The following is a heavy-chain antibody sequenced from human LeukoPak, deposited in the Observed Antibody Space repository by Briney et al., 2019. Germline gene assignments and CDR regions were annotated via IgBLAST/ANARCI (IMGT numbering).Heavy chain of an antibody. CDR1: GGSISRYY. CDR3: ARGHSHGRYFDY. J-gene: IGHJ4*02. D-gene: IGHD6-13*01. CDR2: TSDSGGHT. V-gene: IGHV4-59*07. Sequence: SDTLSLTCIVSGGSISRYYLLWIRQPPGPGLEGIGYTSDSGGHTYYKPYLKSRDAISVDTSKNQFSLKLTSATAADTAVYYCARGHSHGRYFDYWGKGALVTVSS.